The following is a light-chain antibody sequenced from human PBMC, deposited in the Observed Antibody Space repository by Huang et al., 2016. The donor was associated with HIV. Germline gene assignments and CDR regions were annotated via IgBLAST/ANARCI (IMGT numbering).Light chain of an antibody. CDR2: GAS. CDR1: QGVRSN. V-gene: IGKV3-15*01. J-gene: IGKJ2*01. Sequence: EMVMTQSPDTLSVSPGEGVTLSCRASQGVRSNLAWYQQKPGQAPRLLIHGASTRVTGIPARFSGSGSETDFTLTIHSLQSEDVAVYYCQQYNNWPRTFGQGTKLEIK. CDR3: QQYNNWPRT.